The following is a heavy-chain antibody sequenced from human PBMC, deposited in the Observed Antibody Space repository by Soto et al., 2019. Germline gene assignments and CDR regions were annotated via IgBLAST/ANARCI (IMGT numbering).Heavy chain of an antibody. CDR1: GDSVSSNSAA. CDR3: ARDGQQWLVRRYYGMDV. CDR2: TYYRSKWYN. J-gene: IGHJ6*02. V-gene: IGHV6-1*01. D-gene: IGHD6-19*01. Sequence: SQTLSLTCAISGDSVSSNSAAWNWIRQSPSRGLEWLGRTYYRSKWYNDYAVSVKSRITINPDTSKNQFSLQLNSETPEDTAVYYCARDGQQWLVRRYYGMDVWGQGTTVTVS.